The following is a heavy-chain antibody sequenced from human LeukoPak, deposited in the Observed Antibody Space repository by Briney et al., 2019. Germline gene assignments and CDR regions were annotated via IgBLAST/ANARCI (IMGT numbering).Heavy chain of an antibody. J-gene: IGHJ4*02. CDR3: ATRGCSGGSCYSYFDY. CDR2: FDPEDGET. CDR1: GYTLTGLS. D-gene: IGHD2-15*01. Sequence: GASVKVSCKVSGYTLTGLSMHWVRQDPGKGLEVMGGFDPEDGETIYAQKFQGRVTMTEDTSTDTAYMELSSLRSEDTAVYYCATRGCSGGSCYSYFDYWGQGTLVTVSS. V-gene: IGHV1-24*01.